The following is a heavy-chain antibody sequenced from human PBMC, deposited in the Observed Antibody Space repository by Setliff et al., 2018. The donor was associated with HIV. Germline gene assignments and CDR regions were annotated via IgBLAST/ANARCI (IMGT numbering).Heavy chain of an antibody. D-gene: IGHD1-1*01. CDR3: ARDLDYYFDY. CDR2: ISSSGSTI. Sequence: GGSLRLSCAASGFTFSDHYMDWVRQAPGKGLEWVGRISSSGSTIYYADSVKGRFTISRDNAKNSLFLQMNSLRAEDTAVYYCARDLDYYFDYWGQGTLVTVSS. CDR1: GFTFSDHY. V-gene: IGHV3-11*04. J-gene: IGHJ4*02.